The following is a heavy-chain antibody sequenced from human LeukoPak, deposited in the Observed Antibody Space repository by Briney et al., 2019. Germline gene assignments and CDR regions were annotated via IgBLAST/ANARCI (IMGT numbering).Heavy chain of an antibody. CDR2: ISYDGSNK. Sequence: GGSLRLSCAASGFTFSSYAMHWVRQAPGKGLEWVAVISYDGSNKYYADSVKGRFTISRDNSKNTLYLQMNSLRAEDTAVYYCARAPPRSTIDYWGQGTLVTVSS. J-gene: IGHJ4*02. V-gene: IGHV3-30-3*01. CDR1: GFTFSSYA. CDR3: ARAPPRSTIDY.